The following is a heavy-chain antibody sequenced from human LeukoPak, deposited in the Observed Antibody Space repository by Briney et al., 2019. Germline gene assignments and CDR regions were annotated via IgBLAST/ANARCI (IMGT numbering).Heavy chain of an antibody. Sequence: GGSLRLSCAASGFTFSSYSMNWVRRAPGKGLEWVSSISSSSSYIYYADSVKGRFTISRDNAKNSLYLQMNSLRAEDTAVYYCARDAAHDYGDYGRMYYFDYWGQGTLVTVSS. CDR1: GFTFSSYS. D-gene: IGHD4-17*01. CDR2: ISSSSSYI. CDR3: ARDAAHDYGDYGRMYYFDY. J-gene: IGHJ4*02. V-gene: IGHV3-21*01.